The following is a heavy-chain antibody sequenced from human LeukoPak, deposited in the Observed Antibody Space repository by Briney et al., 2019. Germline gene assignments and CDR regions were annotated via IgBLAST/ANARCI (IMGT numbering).Heavy chain of an antibody. D-gene: IGHD1-26*01. J-gene: IGHJ3*02. Sequence: PSETLSLTCTVSGGSISSGDYYWSWIRQPPGKGLEWIGYIYYSGSTYYNPSLKSRVTISVDTSKNQFSLKLSSVTAADTAVYYCARDGYLWELGAFDIWGQGTMVTVSS. V-gene: IGHV4-30-4*01. CDR2: IYYSGST. CDR1: GGSISSGDYY. CDR3: ARDGYLWELGAFDI.